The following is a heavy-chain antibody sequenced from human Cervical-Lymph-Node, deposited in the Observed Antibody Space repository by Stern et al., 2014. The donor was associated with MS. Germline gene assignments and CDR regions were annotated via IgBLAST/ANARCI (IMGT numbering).Heavy chain of an antibody. CDR1: GFSLTTSGVA. V-gene: IGHV2-5*02. CDR2: IYWDDDK. CDR3: AHRQGVHEPFDF. Sequence: ESGPTLVKPTQTLTLTCTFSGFSLTTSGVAVGWIRQPPGKALEWLALIYWDDDKCYSSSLKSRLTITKDTSKNQVVLIVTSMDPVDTATYYCAHRQGVHEPFDFWGQGTLVTVSS. J-gene: IGHJ4*02. D-gene: IGHD1-14*01.